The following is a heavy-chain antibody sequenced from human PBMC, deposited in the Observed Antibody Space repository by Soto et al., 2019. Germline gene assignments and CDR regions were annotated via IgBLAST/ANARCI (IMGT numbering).Heavy chain of an antibody. J-gene: IGHJ2*01. V-gene: IGHV3-23*01. CDR1: GFNFRSYA. CDR3: AKDLGFSGYDFDWYFDL. CDR2: ISGRGHMT. Sequence: EMQLLESGGRLVPPGGSLRLSCAASGFNFRSYAMNWVRQVPGKGLDWVSGISGRGHMTFYADSVKGRFTISRDNSKTTVFLPMNSLRPEDTAIYYCAKDLGFSGYDFDWYFDLWGRGTLVTVSS. D-gene: IGHD3-22*01.